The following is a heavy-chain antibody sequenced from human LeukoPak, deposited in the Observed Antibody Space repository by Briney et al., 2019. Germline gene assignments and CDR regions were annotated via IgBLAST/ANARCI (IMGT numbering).Heavy chain of an antibody. D-gene: IGHD2-15*01. CDR1: GFTFSSYS. V-gene: IGHV3-48*04. CDR3: ARGVGRAHYYYALDV. J-gene: IGHJ6*02. Sequence: PGGSLRLSCAASGFTFSSYSMNWVRQAPGKGLEWVSYISSSSNTIYYADTVKGRFSISRDNAKNSVYLQMNSLRAEDTAVYYCARGVGRAHYYYALDVWGQGTTVTVSS. CDR2: ISSSSNTI.